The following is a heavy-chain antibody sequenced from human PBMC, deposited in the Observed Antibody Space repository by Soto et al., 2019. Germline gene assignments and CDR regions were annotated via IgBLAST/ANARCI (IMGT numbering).Heavy chain of an antibody. V-gene: IGHV4-30-4*01. CDR2: IYKSTTT. Sequence: SETLSLTCSVSGDSISTVDYFWAWIRQPPGQALEYIGYIYKSTTTYYNPSFESRVAISLDTSKSQFSLNVTSVTAADTAVYFCARGRYCLTGRCFPNWFDSWGQGTLVTV. J-gene: IGHJ5*01. CDR3: ARGRYCLTGRCFPNWFDS. D-gene: IGHD2-15*01. CDR1: GDSISTVDYF.